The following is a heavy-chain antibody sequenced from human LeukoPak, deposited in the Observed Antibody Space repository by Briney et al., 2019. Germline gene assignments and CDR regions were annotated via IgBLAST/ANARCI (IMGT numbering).Heavy chain of an antibody. CDR3: ARMRRPRIVGTYNWFDH. CDR1: GFTFSSYW. V-gene: IGHV3-74*01. Sequence: GGSLRLSCAASGFTFSSYWMHWVRQAPGKGLVWVSRINSDGSSTSYADSVKGRFTISRDNAKNTLYLQMNSLRAEDTAVYYCARMRRPRIVGTYNWFDHWGQGTLLTVSS. CDR2: INSDGSST. J-gene: IGHJ5*02. D-gene: IGHD1-26*01.